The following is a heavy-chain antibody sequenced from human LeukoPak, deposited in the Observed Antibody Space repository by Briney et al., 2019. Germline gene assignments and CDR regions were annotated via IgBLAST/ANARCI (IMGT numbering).Heavy chain of an antibody. CDR2: INTNTGNP. D-gene: IGHD3-22*01. Sequence: ASVKVSCKVSGYTLTELSMHWVRQAPGQGLEWMGWINTNTGNPTYAQGFTGRFVFSLDTSVSTAYLQISSLKAEDTAVYYCARVLGHYDSRMGYWGQGTLVTVSS. V-gene: IGHV7-4-1*02. J-gene: IGHJ4*02. CDR1: GYTLTELS. CDR3: ARVLGHYDSRMGY.